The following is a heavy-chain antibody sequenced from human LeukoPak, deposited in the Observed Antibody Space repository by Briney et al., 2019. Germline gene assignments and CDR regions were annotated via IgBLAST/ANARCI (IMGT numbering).Heavy chain of an antibody. Sequence: PSETLSLTCTVSGGSISPYYWSWIRQPPGKGLEWIGYIYYCGSTNYNPSLKSRVTISVDTSKNQFSLKLSSVTAADTAVYYCARRTPYYDSSGYYYDTFDIWGQGTMVTVSS. CDR1: GGSISPYY. D-gene: IGHD3-22*01. V-gene: IGHV4-59*01. CDR3: ARRTPYYDSSGYYYDTFDI. J-gene: IGHJ3*02. CDR2: IYYCGST.